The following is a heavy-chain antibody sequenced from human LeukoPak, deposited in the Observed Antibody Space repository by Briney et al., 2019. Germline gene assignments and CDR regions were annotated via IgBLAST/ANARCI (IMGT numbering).Heavy chain of an antibody. Sequence: ASVKVSCKASGYTFTGYYIHWVRQAPGQGLGWMGKINPSGGSTSYTPNFQGRVTMTRDTSTSTVYMELSSLRSEDTAVYYCARTIVDGGTNYWGQGTLVTVSS. D-gene: IGHD2-15*01. CDR3: ARTIVDGGTNY. J-gene: IGHJ4*02. CDR1: GYTFTGYY. V-gene: IGHV1-46*01. CDR2: INPSGGST.